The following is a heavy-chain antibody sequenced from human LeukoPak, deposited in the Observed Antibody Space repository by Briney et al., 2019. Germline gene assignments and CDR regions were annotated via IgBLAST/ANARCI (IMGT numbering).Heavy chain of an antibody. J-gene: IGHJ4*02. CDR2: INHSGST. V-gene: IGHV4-34*01. Sequence: SETLSLTCAVYGGSFSGYYWRWIRQPPGKGLEWIGEINHSGSTNYNPSLKSRVTISVDTSKNQFSLKLSSVTAADTAVYYCARGSLKGSGWYRLWNYWGQGTLVTVSS. D-gene: IGHD6-19*01. CDR3: ARGSLKGSGWYRLWNY. CDR1: GGSFSGYY.